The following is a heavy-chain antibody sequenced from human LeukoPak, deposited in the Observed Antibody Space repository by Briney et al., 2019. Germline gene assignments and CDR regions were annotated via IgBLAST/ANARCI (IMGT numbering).Heavy chain of an antibody. CDR3: ARGPKRVAYYDSSGYYYF. CDR1: GGSFSGYY. Sequence: SETLSLTCAVYGGSFSGYYWSWIRQPPGKGLEWIGEINHSGSTNYNPSLKSRVTISVDTSKNQFSLKLSSVTAADTAVYYCARGPKRVAYYDSSGYYYFWGQGTLVTVSS. CDR2: INHSGST. V-gene: IGHV4-34*01. D-gene: IGHD3-22*01. J-gene: IGHJ4*02.